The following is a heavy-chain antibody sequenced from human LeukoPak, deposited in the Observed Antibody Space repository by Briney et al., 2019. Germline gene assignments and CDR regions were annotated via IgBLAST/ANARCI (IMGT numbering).Heavy chain of an antibody. D-gene: IGHD5-18*01. CDR2: INHSGST. V-gene: IGHV4-34*01. Sequence: PSETLSLTCTVSGGSISSYYWSWIRQPPGKGLEWIGEINHSGSTNYNPSLKSRVTTSVDTSKNQFSLKLSSVTAADTAVYYCARGFSMGTWIQPGGAFDIWGQGTMVTVSS. CDR1: GGSISSYY. CDR3: ARGFSMGTWIQPGGAFDI. J-gene: IGHJ3*02.